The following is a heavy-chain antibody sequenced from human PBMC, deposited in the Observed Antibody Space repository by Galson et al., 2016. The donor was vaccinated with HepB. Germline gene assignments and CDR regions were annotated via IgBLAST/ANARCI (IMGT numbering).Heavy chain of an antibody. CDR3: TTERAGASHD. CDR1: GFTFSNFW. D-gene: IGHD3-10*01. Sequence: SLRLSCAASGFTFSNFWMSWVRQLPGKGLEWVANIKQDGSEKHYVDSVKGRFIIARDNADNSLSLQLNSLRVEDTVIYYCTTERAGASHDWGQGTVVIVSS. CDR2: IKQDGSEK. V-gene: IGHV3-7*01. J-gene: IGHJ4*02.